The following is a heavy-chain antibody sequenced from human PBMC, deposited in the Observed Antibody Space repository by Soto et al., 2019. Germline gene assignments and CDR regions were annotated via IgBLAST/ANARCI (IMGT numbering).Heavy chain of an antibody. CDR2: ISAYNGNT. CDR3: ARDIGRDFWSGYYFYRYYYGMDV. Sequence: ASVKVSCKASGYTFTSYGISWVRQAPGQGLEGMGWISAYNGNTNYAQNLQGRVTMTTDTSTSTAYMELRSLRSDDTAVYYCARDIGRDFWSGYYFYRYYYGMDVCGQRTTVTVSS. V-gene: IGHV1-18*04. D-gene: IGHD3-3*01. J-gene: IGHJ6*02. CDR1: GYTFTSYG.